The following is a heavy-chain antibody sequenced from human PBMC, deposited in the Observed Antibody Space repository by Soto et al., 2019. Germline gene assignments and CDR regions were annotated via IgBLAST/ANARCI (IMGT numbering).Heavy chain of an antibody. CDR3: ARRICTNISCYVPEGNWLDP. J-gene: IGHJ5*02. D-gene: IGHD2-2*01. Sequence: TSETLSLTCTVSGGSISSSSYYWNWIRQPPGKGLEWIGYVFHSGSTNYNPSLKSRVSISLNTSKNQFSLKLTSVTAADTAVYYCARRICTNISCYVPEGNWLDPWGQGTLVTVSS. CDR2: VFHSGST. CDR1: GGSISSSSYY. V-gene: IGHV4-61*05.